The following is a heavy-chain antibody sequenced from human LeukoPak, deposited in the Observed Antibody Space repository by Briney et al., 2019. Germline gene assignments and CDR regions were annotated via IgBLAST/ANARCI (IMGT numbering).Heavy chain of an antibody. CDR2: IRSKAYGGTA. CDR1: GFTFADYA. J-gene: IGHJ4*02. CDR3: TRDLSGGD. D-gene: IGHD2-8*02. V-gene: IGHV3-49*03. Sequence: GGSLRLSCGASGFTFADYAMSWFRQAPGKGLEWVGFIRSKAYGGTAEYAASVKGRFTISRDDSKSIAYLQMNSLKTEDTAVYYCTRDLSGGDWGQGTLVTVSS.